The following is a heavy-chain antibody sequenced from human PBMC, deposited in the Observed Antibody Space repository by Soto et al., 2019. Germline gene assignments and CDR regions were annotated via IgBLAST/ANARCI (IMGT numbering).Heavy chain of an antibody. CDR3: ARDAGSGSHDYYYYYGMDV. V-gene: IGHV4-59*01. J-gene: IGHJ6*02. Sequence: PSETLSLTCTVSGGSISSYYWSWIRQPPGKGLEWIGYIYYSGSTNYNPSLKSRATISVDTSKNQFSLKLSSVTAADTAVYYCARDAGSGSHDYYYYYGMDVWGQGTTVTVSS. CDR1: GGSISSYY. D-gene: IGHD3-10*01. CDR2: IYYSGST.